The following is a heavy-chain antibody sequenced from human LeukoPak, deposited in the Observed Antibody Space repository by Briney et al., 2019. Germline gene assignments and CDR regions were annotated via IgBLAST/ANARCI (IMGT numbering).Heavy chain of an antibody. Sequence: GGSLRLSCAASGFTFSSYSMNWVRQAPGKGLEWVSSISSSSSSYIYYADSVKGRFTISRDNAKNSLYLQMNSLRAEDTAVYYCARDGVVDAFDIWGQGTMVTVSS. V-gene: IGHV3-21*01. D-gene: IGHD2-15*01. CDR1: GFTFSSYS. CDR2: ISSSSSSYI. J-gene: IGHJ3*02. CDR3: ARDGVVDAFDI.